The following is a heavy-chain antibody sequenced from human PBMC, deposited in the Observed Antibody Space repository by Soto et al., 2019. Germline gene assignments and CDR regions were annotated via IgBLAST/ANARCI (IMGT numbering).Heavy chain of an antibody. D-gene: IGHD3-9*01. CDR2: INAGNGNT. V-gene: IGHV1-3*01. Sequence: ASVKFSCKASGYTFTSYAMHWWRQAPGQRLEGRGWINAGNGNTKYTQKFQGRVTITGDTSASQAYMELSSLRSEDTAVYYCARSFSYDILPGLEPPSPDAFATGDKG. J-gene: IGHJ3*02. CDR1: GYTFTSYA. CDR3: ARSFSYDILPGLEPPSPDAFAT.